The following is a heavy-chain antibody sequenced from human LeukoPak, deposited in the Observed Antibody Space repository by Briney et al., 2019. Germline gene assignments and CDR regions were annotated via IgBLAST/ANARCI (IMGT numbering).Heavy chain of an antibody. CDR2: IYYTGIT. Sequence: PSETLSLTCTVSGGSISSYYWSWIRQPPGKGLEWIGYIYYTGITNYNPSLGSRVTISVDTSKNQFSLKLNSVTAADTAVYYCTRHDAVPVIGHGMGVWGQGTTVTVSS. CDR1: GGSISSYY. CDR3: TRHDAVPVIGHGMGV. J-gene: IGHJ6*02. V-gene: IGHV4-59*08. D-gene: IGHD3-16*02.